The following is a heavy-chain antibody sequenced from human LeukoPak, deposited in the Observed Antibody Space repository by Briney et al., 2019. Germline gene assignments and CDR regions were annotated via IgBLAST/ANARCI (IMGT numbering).Heavy chain of an antibody. CDR1: GFTFDDYD. CDR3: ARGGSYLSAFDI. D-gene: IGHD1-26*01. Sequence: GGSLRLSSAASGFTFDDYDMSWVRQAPGKGLEWVSVISGSGSSTYYADSVKGRFTISRDNSKNTLYLQMNSLRAEDTAVYYCARGGSYLSAFDIWGQGTMVTVS. V-gene: IGHV3-23*01. CDR2: ISGSGSST. J-gene: IGHJ3*02.